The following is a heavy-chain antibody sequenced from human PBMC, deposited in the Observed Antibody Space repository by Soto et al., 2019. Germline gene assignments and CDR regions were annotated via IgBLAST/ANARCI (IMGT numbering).Heavy chain of an antibody. Sequence: QVTLKESGPVLVKPTETLTLTCTVSGFSLSNARMGVSWIRQPPGKALEWLAHIFSNDEKSYSTSLKSRLTISKDTSKSQVVLTMTNMDPVDTATYYCARIERHSGYDQWYYFDYWGQGTLVTVSS. CDR2: IFSNDEK. CDR1: GFSLSNARMG. V-gene: IGHV2-26*01. J-gene: IGHJ4*02. D-gene: IGHD5-12*01. CDR3: ARIERHSGYDQWYYFDY.